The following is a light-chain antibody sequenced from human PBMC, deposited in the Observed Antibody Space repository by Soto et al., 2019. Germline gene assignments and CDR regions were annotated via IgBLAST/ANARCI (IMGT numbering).Light chain of an antibody. V-gene: IGKV1-13*02. CDR1: QGISSA. CDR3: QQFIL. J-gene: IGKJ4*01. Sequence: AIQLTQSPPSLSASVGDRVTITCRASQGISSALAWYQQKPGKAPKLMIYDASSLESGVPSRFSGSGSGTDFTLTISSLQPEDFATYYCQQFILFGGGTKVDIK. CDR2: DAS.